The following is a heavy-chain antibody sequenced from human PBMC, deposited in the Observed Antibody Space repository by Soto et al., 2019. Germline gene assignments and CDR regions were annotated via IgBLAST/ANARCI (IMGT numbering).Heavy chain of an antibody. CDR2: IYYSGST. Sequence: SETLSLTCTVSGGSISSYYWSWIRQPPGKGLEWIGYIYYSGSTNYNPSLKSRVTISVDTSKNQFSLKLSSVTAADTAVYYCARDSRGIMFDPWGQGTLVTVSS. CDR3: ARDSRGIMFDP. V-gene: IGHV4-59*01. CDR1: GGSISSYY. J-gene: IGHJ5*02. D-gene: IGHD1-20*01.